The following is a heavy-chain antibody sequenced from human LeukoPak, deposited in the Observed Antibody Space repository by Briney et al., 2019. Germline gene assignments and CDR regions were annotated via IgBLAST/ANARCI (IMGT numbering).Heavy chain of an antibody. CDR1: RDTLTTTG. J-gene: IGHJ4*02. D-gene: IGHD1-7*01. CDR3: AGVAGFYWNSDSFDY. V-gene: IGHV1-18*01. CDR2: ISAYNGQT. Sequence: ASLKVSSKASRDTLTTTGISSGRQAPGQGLEWLGWISAYNGQTNYAQKVQGRVTMTTDTSTKTAYMELRSLGSDDTAVYYCAGVAGFYWNSDSFDYWGQGTQVTVSS.